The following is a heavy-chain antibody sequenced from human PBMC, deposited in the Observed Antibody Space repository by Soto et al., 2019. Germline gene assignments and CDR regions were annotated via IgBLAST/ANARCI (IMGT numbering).Heavy chain of an antibody. CDR2: IIPIFGTA. CDR3: ASGIQLWLRRINNGYSG. Sequence: QVQLVQSGAEVKKPESSVKVSCKAPGGTFSTYAISWVRQAPGQGLEWMGGIIPIFGTANYEQRFQDRVTITADESTNTVYMELSSLRSEDTAVYFCASGIQLWLRRINNGYSGWGQGTLVTVSS. CDR1: GGTFSTYA. D-gene: IGHD5-18*01. V-gene: IGHV1-69*12. J-gene: IGHJ4*02.